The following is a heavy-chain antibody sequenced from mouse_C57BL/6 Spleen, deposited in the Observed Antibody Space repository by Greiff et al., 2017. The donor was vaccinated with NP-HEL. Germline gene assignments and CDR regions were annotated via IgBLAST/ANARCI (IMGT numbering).Heavy chain of an antibody. CDR1: GYAFSSYW. D-gene: IGHD3-1*01. J-gene: IGHJ1*03. V-gene: IGHV1-80*01. Sequence: QVQLKESGAELVKPGASVKISCKASGYAFSSYWMNWVKQRPGKGLEWIGQIYPGDGDTNYNGKFKGKATLTADKSSSTAYMQLSSLTSEDSAVYFCARYRDRKYFDVWGTGTTVTVSS. CDR2: IYPGDGDT. CDR3: ARYRDRKYFDV.